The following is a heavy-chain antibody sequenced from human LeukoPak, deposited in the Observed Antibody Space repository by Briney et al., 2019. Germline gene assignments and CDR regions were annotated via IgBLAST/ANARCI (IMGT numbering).Heavy chain of an antibody. CDR3: ARGMDYDFWSGYYIWSGYYYYYYMDV. V-gene: IGHV3-21*01. CDR1: GFTFSSYS. D-gene: IGHD3-3*01. CDR2: ISSSSYI. Sequence: GGSLRLSCAASGFTFSSYSMNWVRQAPGKGLEWVSSISSSSYIYYADSVKGRFTISRDNAKNSLYLQMNSLRAEDTAVYYCARGMDYDFWSGYYIWSGYYYYYYMDVWGKGTTVTVSS. J-gene: IGHJ6*03.